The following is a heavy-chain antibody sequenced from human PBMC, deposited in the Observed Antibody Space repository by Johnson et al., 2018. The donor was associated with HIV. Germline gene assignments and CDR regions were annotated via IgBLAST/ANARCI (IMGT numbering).Heavy chain of an antibody. Sequence: QVQLVESGGGVVQPGRSLRLSCAASGFTFSSYGMHWVRQAPGKGLEWVAVISYDGSYKYYADSVKGRFTISRDSSKNTLYLQVNSLRAEDTAVYYCANGGYSYGYDAFDIWGQGTMVTVSS. CDR1: GFTFSSYG. CDR2: ISYDGSYK. D-gene: IGHD5-18*01. CDR3: ANGGYSYGYDAFDI. J-gene: IGHJ3*02. V-gene: IGHV3-30*18.